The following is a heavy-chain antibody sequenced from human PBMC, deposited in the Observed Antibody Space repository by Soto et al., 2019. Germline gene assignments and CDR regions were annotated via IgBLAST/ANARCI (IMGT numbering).Heavy chain of an antibody. V-gene: IGHV4-59*11. J-gene: IGHJ4*02. CDR2: IHYSGST. Sequence: QVQLQESGPGLVKPSETLSLTCTVSGVSITSHYWTWIRQPPGKGLEWIGNIHYSGSTNYSPSLKGRVIISVDTSENQSSLKLSSVTTADTAVYYCTVGGAGHPFDYWGRGTLVTVSS. CDR1: GVSITSHY. CDR3: TVGGAGHPFDY. D-gene: IGHD3-16*01.